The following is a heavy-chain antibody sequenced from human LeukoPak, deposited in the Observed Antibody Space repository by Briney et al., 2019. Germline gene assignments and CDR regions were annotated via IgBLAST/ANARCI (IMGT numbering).Heavy chain of an antibody. V-gene: IGHV4-59*08. CDR2: IYYSGST. J-gene: IGHJ4*02. Sequence: SETLSLTCTVSGGSISSYYWSWIRQPPGKGLEWIGYIYYSGSTNYNPSLKSRVTISVDTSKNQFSLKLSSVTAADTAVYYCARLADSSSFDYWGQGTLVTVSP. D-gene: IGHD6-13*01. CDR3: ARLADSSSFDY. CDR1: GGSISSYY.